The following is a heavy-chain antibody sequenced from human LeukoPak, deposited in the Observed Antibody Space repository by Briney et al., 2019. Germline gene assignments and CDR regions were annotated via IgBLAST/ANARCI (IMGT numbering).Heavy chain of an antibody. CDR2: INHSGST. D-gene: IGHD3-10*01. CDR1: SGSFSGYY. V-gene: IGHV4-34*01. CDR3: VEGVRGVIGGPYGMDV. Sequence: PSETLSLTCTVYSGSFSGYYWSWIRQPPGKGVEWIGEINHSGSTNYNPSLKSRVTISVDTSKNQFSLKLSSVTAADTAVYYCVEGVRGVIGGPYGMDVWGQGTTVTVSS. J-gene: IGHJ6*02.